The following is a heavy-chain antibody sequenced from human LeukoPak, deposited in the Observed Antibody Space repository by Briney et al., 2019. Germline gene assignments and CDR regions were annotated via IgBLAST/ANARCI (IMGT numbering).Heavy chain of an antibody. D-gene: IGHD3-10*01. Sequence: SETLSLTCAVYGGSFSGYYWSWIRQPPGKGLEWIGEINHSGSTNYNPSLKSRVTISVDTSKNQFSLKLSSVTAADTAVYYCARDSGSGSYYYYYYMDVWGKGTTVTISS. J-gene: IGHJ6*03. CDR3: ARDSGSGSYYYYYYMDV. CDR2: INHSGST. CDR1: GGSFSGYY. V-gene: IGHV4-34*01.